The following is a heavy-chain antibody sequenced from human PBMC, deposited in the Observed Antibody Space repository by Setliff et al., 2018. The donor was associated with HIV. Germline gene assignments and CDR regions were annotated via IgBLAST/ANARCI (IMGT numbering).Heavy chain of an antibody. CDR2: IYYSGST. Sequence: PSETLSLTCTVSGGSISSYYWSWIRRPPGKGLEWIGYIYYSGSTNYNPSLKSRVTISVDTSKNQFSLKLSSVTAADTAVYYCARSPPRQWLQWELLVGYFDYWGQGTLVTVSS. V-gene: IGHV4-59*08. J-gene: IGHJ4*02. D-gene: IGHD1-26*01. CDR1: GGSISSYY. CDR3: ARSPPRQWLQWELLVGYFDY.